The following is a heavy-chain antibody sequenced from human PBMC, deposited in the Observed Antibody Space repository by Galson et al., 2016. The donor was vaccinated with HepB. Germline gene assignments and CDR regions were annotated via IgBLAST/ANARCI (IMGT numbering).Heavy chain of an antibody. CDR2: MTTSGDKI. J-gene: IGHJ6*02. D-gene: IGHD1-26*01. CDR1: GFTFSDFY. V-gene: IGHV3-11*01. Sequence: SLRLSCAASGFTFSDFYMNWIRQSPGKGLEWVSYMTTSGDKIFYADSVKGRFTISRDNARNLLNLQMNSLRAEDTARYYCAAQGGRPLRYGMSVWGQGTTVTVSS. CDR3: AAQGGRPLRYGMSV.